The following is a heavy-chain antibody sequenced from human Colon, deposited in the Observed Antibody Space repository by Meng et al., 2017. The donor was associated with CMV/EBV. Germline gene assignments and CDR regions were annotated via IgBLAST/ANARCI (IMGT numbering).Heavy chain of an antibody. Sequence: ASVKVSCKASGYTFNGYYLHWVRQAPGQGLEWMGWINPNTGDTNYVNKFQGRVTMTRDTSISTAYMELSRLRSDDTAVYYCARDTSTIFGVVTTPDVWGQGTTVTVSS. J-gene: IGHJ6*02. CDR2: INPNTGDT. CDR1: GYTFNGYY. CDR3: ARDTSTIFGVVTTPDV. V-gene: IGHV1-2*07. D-gene: IGHD3-3*01.